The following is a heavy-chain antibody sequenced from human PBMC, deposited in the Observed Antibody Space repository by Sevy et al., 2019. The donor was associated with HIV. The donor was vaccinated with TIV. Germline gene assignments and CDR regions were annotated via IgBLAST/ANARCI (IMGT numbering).Heavy chain of an antibody. Sequence: GGSLRLSCAASGFTFSSYAMHWVRQAPGKGLEWVAVISYDGSNKYYADSVKGRFTISRDNSKNTLYLQMNSLRAEDTAVYYCAREYPLYRFIPAAAIQAYFDYWGQGTLVTVSS. J-gene: IGHJ4*02. D-gene: IGHD2-2*01. CDR1: GFTFSSYA. V-gene: IGHV3-30-3*01. CDR3: AREYPLYRFIPAAAIQAYFDY. CDR2: ISYDGSNK.